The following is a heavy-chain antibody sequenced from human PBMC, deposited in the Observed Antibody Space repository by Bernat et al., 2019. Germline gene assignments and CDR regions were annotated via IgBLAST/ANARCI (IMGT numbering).Heavy chain of an antibody. Sequence: QVQLVQSGAEVKKPGASVKVSCKASGYTFTNYFMHWVRQAPGQGLEWMGIINPSGGSASYTQKFQGRVTMTRDTSTSTVYMELSSLRSEDTAVYYCALVCSSSNCLIVYWGQGTLVTVST. D-gene: IGHD2-2*01. CDR1: GYTFTNYF. V-gene: IGHV1-46*03. CDR3: ALVCSSSNCLIVY. J-gene: IGHJ4*02. CDR2: INPSGGSA.